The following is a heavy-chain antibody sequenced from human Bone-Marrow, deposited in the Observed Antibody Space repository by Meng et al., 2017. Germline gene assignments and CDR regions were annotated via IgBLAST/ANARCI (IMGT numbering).Heavy chain of an antibody. CDR2: IIPIFGTA. Sequence: GQVVQSGAEVKKPGSSVKVTCKASGGTFSSYAISWVRQAPGQGLEWMGGIIPIFGTANYAQKFQGRVTITADKSTSTAYMELSSLRSEDTAVYYCARDGLGNWNYIDYWGQGTLVTVSS. V-gene: IGHV1-69*06. CDR3: ARDGLGNWNYIDY. CDR1: GGTFSSYA. D-gene: IGHD1-20*01. J-gene: IGHJ4*02.